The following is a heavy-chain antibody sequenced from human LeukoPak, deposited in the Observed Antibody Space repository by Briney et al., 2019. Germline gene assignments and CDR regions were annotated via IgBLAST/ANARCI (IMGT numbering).Heavy chain of an antibody. Sequence: GGSLRLSCAASGFTFNNYAMSWVRQAPAKGLEWVSTISGSGGSTYYADSVKGRFTISRDNSRTTLYLQMNSLRAEDTAVYFCAKDRAAPATPYNWFDPWGQGTLVTGSS. CDR1: GFTFNNYA. D-gene: IGHD6-13*01. V-gene: IGHV3-23*01. J-gene: IGHJ5*02. CDR3: AKDRAAPATPYNWFDP. CDR2: ISGSGGST.